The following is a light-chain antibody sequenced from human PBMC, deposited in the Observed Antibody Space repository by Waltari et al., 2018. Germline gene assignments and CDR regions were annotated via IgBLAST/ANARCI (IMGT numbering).Light chain of an antibody. Sequence: IQMTQSPSSLSASIGDTVTITCRASRDIANNLNWYQQQSGKAPKLLTYRESSLQSGVPSRFSGSGSGTDFSLTISSLQPEDFATYYCQQGYDFPCTFGRWTKVEIK. J-gene: IGKJ4*01. CDR1: RDIANN. CDR2: RES. CDR3: QQGYDFPCT. V-gene: IGKV1-6*02.